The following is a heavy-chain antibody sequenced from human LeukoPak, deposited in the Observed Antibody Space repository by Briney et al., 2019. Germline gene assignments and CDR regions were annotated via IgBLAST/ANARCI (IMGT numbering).Heavy chain of an antibody. CDR1: GFTFRNYV. CDR3: AREGYYGSGSPPSLYFDF. J-gene: IGHJ4*02. V-gene: IGHV3-30-3*01. CDR2: TSSDLNVK. D-gene: IGHD3-10*01. Sequence: GGSLRLSCAASGFTFRNYVIHWVRQAPGKGLEWVAVTSSDLNVKLYADSVKGRFTISRDNSRSTLYLQMNSLRPEDTAIYYCAREGYYGSGSPPSLYFDFWGQGTLVTVSS.